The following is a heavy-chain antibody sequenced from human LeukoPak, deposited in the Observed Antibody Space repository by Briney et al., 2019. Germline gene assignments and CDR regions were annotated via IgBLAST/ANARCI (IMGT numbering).Heavy chain of an antibody. CDR2: VYNDGRT. J-gene: IGHJ4*02. CDR3: TRGSPTVSAGYN. V-gene: IGHV3-53*01. CDR1: GFTVNRDY. D-gene: IGHD1-1*01. Sequence: PGESLRLSCAASGFTVNRDYMSWVRQSPGKGLEWVSVVYNDGRTFYADSVKGQFTISRDDSKNTVFLQMNRLRPEDTAIYFCTRGSPTVSAGYNWGRGTVVIVSS.